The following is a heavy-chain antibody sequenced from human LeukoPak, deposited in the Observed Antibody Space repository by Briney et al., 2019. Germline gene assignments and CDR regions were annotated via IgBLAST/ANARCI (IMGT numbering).Heavy chain of an antibody. J-gene: IGHJ4*02. D-gene: IGHD6-13*01. CDR3: ARDDQQQLVRGGFDY. Sequence: GASVKVSCKASGYTFTSYGISWVRQAPGQGLEWMGWISAYNGNTNYAQKLQGRVTMTTDTSTSTAYMELRSLRSDDTAVYYCARDDQQQLVRGGFDYWGQGTLVTVSS. V-gene: IGHV1-18*01. CDR2: ISAYNGNT. CDR1: GYTFTSYG.